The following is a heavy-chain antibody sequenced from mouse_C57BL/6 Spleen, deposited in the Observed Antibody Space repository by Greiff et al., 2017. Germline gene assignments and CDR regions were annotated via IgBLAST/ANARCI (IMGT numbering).Heavy chain of an antibody. CDR2: IDPSDSYT. D-gene: IGHD1-1*01. CDR3: GRSYSGSSPHWDFEV. Sequence: QVQLQQPGAELVRPGTSVKLSCKASGYTFTSYWMHWVKQRPGQGLEWIGVIDPSDSYTNYNQKFKGKATLTVDTSSSTAYMQLSSLTSEDSAVYYCGRSYSGSSPHWDFEVWGTGTTVTVSS. CDR1: GYTFTSYW. J-gene: IGHJ1*03. V-gene: IGHV1-59*01.